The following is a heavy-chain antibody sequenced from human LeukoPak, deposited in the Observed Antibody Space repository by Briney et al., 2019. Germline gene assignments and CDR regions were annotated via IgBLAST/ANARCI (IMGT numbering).Heavy chain of an antibody. V-gene: IGHV3-48*04. CDR3: TTDPPPLYYGRSYYFDY. Sequence: GGSLRLSCAASGFTFSSYSMNWVRQAPGKGLEWVSYISSSSSTIYYADSVKGRFTISRDNAKNSLYLQMNSLRAEDTAVYYCTTDPPPLYYGRSYYFDYWGQGTLVTVSS. J-gene: IGHJ4*02. CDR1: GFTFSSYS. D-gene: IGHD3-10*01. CDR2: ISSSSSTI.